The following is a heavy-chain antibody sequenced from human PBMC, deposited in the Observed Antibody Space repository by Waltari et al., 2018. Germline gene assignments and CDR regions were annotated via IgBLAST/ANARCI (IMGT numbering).Heavy chain of an antibody. CDR3: ARRKYGGSFDF. CDR1: GDSVSGGYD. V-gene: IGHV4-38-2*01. J-gene: IGHJ4*02. D-gene: IGHD3-10*01. CDR2: IYGNSGST. Sequence: QVQLQESGPGLVKPSETLSLTCAVSGDSVSGGYDWSWIRQPPGKGLEWIGYIYGNSGSTNYNPSLKNRVTISKDRSKSQFSLKLNSVTAADTAIYYCARRKYGGSFDFWGQGVLVTVSS.